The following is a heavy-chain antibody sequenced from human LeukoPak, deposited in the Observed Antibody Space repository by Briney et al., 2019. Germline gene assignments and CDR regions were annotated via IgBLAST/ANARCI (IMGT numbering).Heavy chain of an antibody. J-gene: IGHJ6*03. CDR2: IYHSGST. CDR3: AREREDIVVVPAAMGYYYYYMDV. CDR1: GGSISSGGYY. Sequence: SETLSLTCTVSGGSISSGGYYWSWIRQPPGKGLEWIGYIYHSGSTYYNPSLKSRVTISVDRSKNQFSLKLSSVTAADTAVYYCAREREDIVVVPAAMGYYYYYMDVWGKGTTVTVSS. D-gene: IGHD2-2*01. V-gene: IGHV4-30-2*01.